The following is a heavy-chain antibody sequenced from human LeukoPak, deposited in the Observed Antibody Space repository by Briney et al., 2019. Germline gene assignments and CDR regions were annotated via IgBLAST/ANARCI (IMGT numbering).Heavy chain of an antibody. CDR3: ARGVEMAY. D-gene: IGHD2-2*01. Sequence: PGRSLRLSCAASGFTFSSYAMHWVRQAPGKGLEWVAVISYDGSNKYYADSVKGRFTISRDNSKNTLYLQMNSLRAEDTAVYYCARGVEMAYWGQGTLVTVSS. CDR2: ISYDGSNK. J-gene: IGHJ4*02. V-gene: IGHV3-30-3*01. CDR1: GFTFSSYA.